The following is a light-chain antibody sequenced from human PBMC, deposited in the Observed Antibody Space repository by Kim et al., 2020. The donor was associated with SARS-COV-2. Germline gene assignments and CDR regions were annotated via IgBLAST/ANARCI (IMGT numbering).Light chain of an antibody. CDR1: QSISSNY. V-gene: IGKV3-20*01. CDR2: GVS. CDR3: QQYGGSLQT. Sequence: LTPGERPIFPCRASQSISSNYLACYQQKTCKAPTLLISGVSSRATGIPDRFRGSVSGTDFTLIITRLEPEDFAVYYCQQYGGSLQTFGQGTKLEI. J-gene: IGKJ2*01.